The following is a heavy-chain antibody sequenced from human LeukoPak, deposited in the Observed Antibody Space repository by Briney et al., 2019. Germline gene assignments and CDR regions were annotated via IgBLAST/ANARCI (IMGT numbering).Heavy chain of an antibody. Sequence: SETLSLTCTVSGGSIISSSYYWGWIRQPPGKGLEWIGSIYYSGSTYYNPSLKSRVTISVDTSKNQFSLKLSSVTAADTAVYYCARQNGGGYSSGWYRVYWGQGTLVTVSS. V-gene: IGHV4-39*01. D-gene: IGHD6-19*01. CDR2: IYYSGST. CDR1: GGSIISSSYY. CDR3: ARQNGGGYSSGWYRVY. J-gene: IGHJ4*02.